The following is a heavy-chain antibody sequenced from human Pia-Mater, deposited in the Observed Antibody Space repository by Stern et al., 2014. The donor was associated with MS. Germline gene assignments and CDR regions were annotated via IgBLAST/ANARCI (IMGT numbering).Heavy chain of an antibody. J-gene: IGHJ2*01. CDR1: GGSITNRDY. Sequence: QLQLQESGPGLVKPSETLSLTCTVSGGSITNRDYWGWIRQSPGKGLEWIGSVYYSGITYYTPYLKSRATISLDTPGNQFFLRLNSVTATDTAVYFCARGVTAVTNYVPNWCFDLWGRGTLVTVSS. CDR2: VYYSGIT. V-gene: IGHV4-39*02. D-gene: IGHD4-11*01. CDR3: ARGVTAVTNYVPNWCFDL.